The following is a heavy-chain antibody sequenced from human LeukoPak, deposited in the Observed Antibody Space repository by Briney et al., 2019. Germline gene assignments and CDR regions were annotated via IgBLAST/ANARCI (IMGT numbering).Heavy chain of an antibody. V-gene: IGHV1-18*01. CDR3: ARRGFPFYYYYGMDV. CDR2: ISAYNGNT. J-gene: IGHJ6*02. Sequence: ASVKVSYKASGYTFTSYGISWVRQAPGQGLEWMGWISAYNGNTNYAQKLQGRVTMTTDTSTSTAYMELRSLRSDDTAVYYCARRGFPFYYYYGMDVWGQGTTVTVSS. CDR1: GYTFTSYG.